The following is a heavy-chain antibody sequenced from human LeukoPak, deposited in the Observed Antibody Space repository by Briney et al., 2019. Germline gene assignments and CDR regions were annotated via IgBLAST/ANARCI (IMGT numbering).Heavy chain of an antibody. D-gene: IGHD1-26*01. Sequence: GRSLRLSCAASGFTFSSYAMHWVRQAPGKGLEWVAVISYDGSSKYYADSVKGRFTISRDNSKNTLYLQMNSLRAEDTAVYYCAREEGVGAILYWGQGTLVTVSS. CDR2: ISYDGSSK. CDR1: GFTFSSYA. CDR3: AREEGVGAILY. J-gene: IGHJ4*02. V-gene: IGHV3-30-3*01.